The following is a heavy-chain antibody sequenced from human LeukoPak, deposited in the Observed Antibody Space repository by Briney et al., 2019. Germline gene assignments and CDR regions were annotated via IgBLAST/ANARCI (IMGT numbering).Heavy chain of an antibody. D-gene: IGHD2-21*02. CDR3: ARMDGGILLFSDALDI. J-gene: IGHJ3*02. V-gene: IGHV3-21*01. CDR1: GFTFSSYS. Sequence: GGSLRLSCAASGFTFSSYSMSWVRQAPGKGLEWASSITTSSSYIYYADSVKGRFTVSRDNARNSLSLQMNSLRAEDTAVYYCARMDGGILLFSDALDIWGQGTMVTVSS. CDR2: ITTSSSYI.